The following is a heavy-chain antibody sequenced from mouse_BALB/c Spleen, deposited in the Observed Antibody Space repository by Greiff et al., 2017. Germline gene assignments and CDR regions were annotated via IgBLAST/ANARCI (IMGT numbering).Heavy chain of an antibody. D-gene: IGHD2-1*01. CDR2: IWSGGST. J-gene: IGHJ3*01. CDR3: ASNYGNYVEGFAY. CDR1: GFSLTSYG. V-gene: IGHV2-4-1*01. Sequence: VKLQESGPGLVQPSQSLSITCTVSGFSLTSYGVHWVRQSPGKGLEWLGVIWSGGSTDYNAAFISRLSISKDNSKSQVFFKMNSLQADDTAIYYCASNYGNYVEGFAYWGQGTLVTVSA.